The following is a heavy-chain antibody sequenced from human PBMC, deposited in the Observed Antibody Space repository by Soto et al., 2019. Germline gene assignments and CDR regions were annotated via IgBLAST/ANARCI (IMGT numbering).Heavy chain of an antibody. V-gene: IGHV4-34*01. J-gene: IGHJ6*03. CDR1: GGSLSDYF. CDR2: IIYLGSI. CDR3: ARGGISHWAYFYYMDV. Sequence: SETLSLTCVVSGGSLSDYFWSWIRQPPGMALEWFGEIIYLGSINFNPSLKSRVTMSVDTSKNQFSLTLNSVTAADTATYYCARGGISHWAYFYYMDVWDRGTTVTVSS. D-gene: IGHD2-21*01.